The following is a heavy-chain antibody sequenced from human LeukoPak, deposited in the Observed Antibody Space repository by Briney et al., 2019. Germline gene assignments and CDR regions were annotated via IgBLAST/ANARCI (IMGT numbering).Heavy chain of an antibody. V-gene: IGHV4-34*01. CDR2: INHSGST. D-gene: IGHD6-13*01. Sequence: PSETLSLXCAVYGGSFSGYYWIWIRPPPGKGLEWIGEINHSGSTNYNPSLKSRVTISEDTSKNQFSLNLTSVTAADTAVYYCARARVRIAAGALDYWGQGALVTVSS. CDR1: GGSFSGYY. J-gene: IGHJ4*02. CDR3: ARARVRIAAGALDY.